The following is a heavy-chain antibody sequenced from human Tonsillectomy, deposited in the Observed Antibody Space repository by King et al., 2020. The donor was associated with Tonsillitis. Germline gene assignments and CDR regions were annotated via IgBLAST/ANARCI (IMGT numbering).Heavy chain of an antibody. CDR3: ARDPARPVDAFDI. Sequence: VQLVESGGGLVQPGGCLRLSCAASGFSFSSYWMTWVRQAPGKGLEWEANIKEDGSETNYVDSLKGRFTISRDNAKNSLYLQMNSLTVEDTAVYYCARDPARPVDAFDIWGQGTMVTVSS. CDR2: IKEDGSET. J-gene: IGHJ3*02. CDR1: GFSFSSYW. V-gene: IGHV3-7*03.